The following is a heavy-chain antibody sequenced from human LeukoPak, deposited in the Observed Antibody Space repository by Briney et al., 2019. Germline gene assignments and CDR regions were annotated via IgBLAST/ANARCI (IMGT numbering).Heavy chain of an antibody. J-gene: IGHJ4*02. CDR3: ARADYGDYSTFDY. D-gene: IGHD4-17*01. V-gene: IGHV1-2*02. CDR2: INPNSGGT. Sequence: ASVKVSCKASGYTFTGYYMHWVRQAPGQGLEWMGWINPNSGGTNYAQKFQGRVTMTRDTSISTAYTELSRLRSDDTAVYYCARADYGDYSTFDYWGQGTLVAVSS. CDR1: GYTFTGYY.